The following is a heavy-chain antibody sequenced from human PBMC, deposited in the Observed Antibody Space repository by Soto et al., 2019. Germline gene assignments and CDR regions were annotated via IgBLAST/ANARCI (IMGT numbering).Heavy chain of an antibody. D-gene: IGHD1-1*01. V-gene: IGHV1-18*01. J-gene: IGHJ4*02. CDR3: ARGRYGDY. CDR2: ISAHNGNT. Sequence: QVHLVQSGAEVKKPGASVKVSCKGSGYTLTSYGIPGVRQAPGQGLEWMGWISAHNGNTNYAQKLQGRVTVTRDTSTSTAYMELRSLRSDDTAVYYCARGRYGDYWGQVALVTVSS. CDR1: GYTLTSYG.